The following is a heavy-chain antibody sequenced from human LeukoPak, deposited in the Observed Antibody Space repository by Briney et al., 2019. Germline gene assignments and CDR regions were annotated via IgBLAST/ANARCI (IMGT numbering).Heavy chain of an antibody. Sequence: ASVKVSCKASGYRFTDYFMHWVRQAPGQGLEWMGWINPNGGDTKYAQKFQGRVTMTRDTSINTAYMEMSSLTSDDTAVYYCARGWYYDSTGGYYFDYWGQGTLVTVSS. J-gene: IGHJ4*02. V-gene: IGHV1-2*02. D-gene: IGHD3-22*01. CDR2: INPNGGDT. CDR3: ARGWYYDSTGGYYFDY. CDR1: GYRFTDYF.